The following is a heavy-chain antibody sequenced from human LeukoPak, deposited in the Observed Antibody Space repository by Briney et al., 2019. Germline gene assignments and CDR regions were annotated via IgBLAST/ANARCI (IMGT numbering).Heavy chain of an antibody. J-gene: IGHJ4*02. Sequence: PGGSLRLSCAASGFTFSRYWMSWVRQAPGKGLEWVANINQAGSEKYYGDSVKGRFTISRDNAKNSLYLQMNSLRVEDTAVYYCAKDLSGGYDYFDYWGQGTLVTVSS. CDR2: INQAGSEK. D-gene: IGHD5-12*01. CDR3: AKDLSGGYDYFDY. V-gene: IGHV3-7*03. CDR1: GFTFSRYW.